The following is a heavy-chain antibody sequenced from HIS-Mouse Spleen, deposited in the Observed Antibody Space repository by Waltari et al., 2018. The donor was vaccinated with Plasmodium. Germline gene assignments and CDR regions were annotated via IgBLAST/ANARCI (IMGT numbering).Heavy chain of an antibody. CDR1: GFTFSSYD. CDR2: MGTAGDT. V-gene: IGHV3-13*01. CDR3: ARGPTYSSSYYFDY. Sequence: EVQLVESGGGLVQPGGSLRLSCAASGFTFSSYDMHWVRQATGKGLEWVSAMGTAGDTYYPGSVNGRFTISRENAKNSLYLQRNSLRAGDTAVYYCARGPTYSSSYYFDYWGQGTLVTVSS. J-gene: IGHJ4*02. D-gene: IGHD6-6*01.